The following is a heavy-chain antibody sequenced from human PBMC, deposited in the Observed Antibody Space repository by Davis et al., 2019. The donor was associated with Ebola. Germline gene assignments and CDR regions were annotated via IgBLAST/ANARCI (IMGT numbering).Heavy chain of an antibody. CDR2: IYHSGTT. D-gene: IGHD6-19*01. J-gene: IGHJ6*02. Sequence: PSETLSLTCTVSGYSITSGYYWGWTRQPPGKGLEWIGTIYHSGTTYYNPSLKSRVTMSVDTSKNQFSLNLSSVTAADSAVYYCGRGVAGAGVDVWGQGTTVTVSS. CDR1: GYSITSGYY. CDR3: GRGVAGAGVDV. V-gene: IGHV4-38-2*02.